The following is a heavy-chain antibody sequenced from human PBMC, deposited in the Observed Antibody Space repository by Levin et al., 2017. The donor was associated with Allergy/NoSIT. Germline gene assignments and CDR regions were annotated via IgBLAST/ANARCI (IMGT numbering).Heavy chain of an antibody. CDR2: IFQSGRT. V-gene: IGHV4-30-2*01. CDR1: GGSINSGGYS. CDR3: ARVRTSYCGGDCYTLDY. D-gene: IGHD2-21*02. Sequence: LRLSCAVSGGSINSGGYSWSWIRQPPGKGLEWIGYIFQSGRTYYNPSLKSRVTISVDRSKNEFSLKVNSVTAADTAVYYCARVRTSYCGGDCYTLDYWGQGTLVTVSS. J-gene: IGHJ4*02.